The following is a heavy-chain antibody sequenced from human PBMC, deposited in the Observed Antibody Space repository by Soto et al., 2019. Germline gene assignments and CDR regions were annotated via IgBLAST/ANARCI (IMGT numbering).Heavy chain of an antibody. CDR1: GYSITSDFY. J-gene: IGHJ5*02. Sequence: SETLSLTCLVSGYSITSDFYWGWIREPPGKGLEWIGSIYHSGTTYSDPSLRSRLTISVDTSKNQFSLMLSSVTAADTAVYYCARIGRESKSFYSWFDPWGQGSLVTVSS. D-gene: IGHD1-26*01. CDR2: IYHSGTT. CDR3: ARIGRESKSFYSWFDP. V-gene: IGHV4-38-2*01.